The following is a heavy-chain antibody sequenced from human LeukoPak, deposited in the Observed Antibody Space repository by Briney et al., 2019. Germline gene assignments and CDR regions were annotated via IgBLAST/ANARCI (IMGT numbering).Heavy chain of an antibody. J-gene: IGHJ6*02. Sequence: PKASVKVSCKASGGTFRSYAIGWVRQAPGQALEWMGGMIPIFGTANYAQKFQGRVTITADESTSTAYMELSSLRSEDTAVYYCARGRGDGYNSAPYGMDVWGQGTTVTVSS. CDR3: ARGRGDGYNSAPYGMDV. V-gene: IGHV1-69*13. D-gene: IGHD5-24*01. CDR1: GGTFRSYA. CDR2: MIPIFGTA.